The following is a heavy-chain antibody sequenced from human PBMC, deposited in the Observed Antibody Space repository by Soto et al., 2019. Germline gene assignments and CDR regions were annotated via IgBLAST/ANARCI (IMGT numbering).Heavy chain of an antibody. J-gene: IGHJ6*02. CDR2: ISGSGGST. Sequence: PGGSLRLSCAASGFTFNSYAMNWVRQAPGKGLEWVSAISGSGGSTYYADSVKGRFTISRDNAKNTLYLQMNSLRVEDTAVYYCAKDGTTSRGYYYYGLDVWGQGTTVTVSS. V-gene: IGHV3-23*01. D-gene: IGHD1-7*01. CDR1: GFTFNSYA. CDR3: AKDGTTSRGYYYYGLDV.